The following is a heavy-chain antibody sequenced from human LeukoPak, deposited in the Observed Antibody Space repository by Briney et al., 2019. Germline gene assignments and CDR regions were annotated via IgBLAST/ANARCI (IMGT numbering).Heavy chain of an antibody. CDR1: GYTFTSYG. J-gene: IGHJ6*02. Sequence: ASVKVSCKASGYTFTSYGISWVRQAPGQGLEWMGWISAYNGNTNYAQKLQGRVTMTTDTSTSTAYMELRSLRSEDTAVYYCATGIQLWSYGMDVWGQGTTVTVSS. D-gene: IGHD5-18*01. V-gene: IGHV1-18*01. CDR2: ISAYNGNT. CDR3: ATGIQLWSYGMDV.